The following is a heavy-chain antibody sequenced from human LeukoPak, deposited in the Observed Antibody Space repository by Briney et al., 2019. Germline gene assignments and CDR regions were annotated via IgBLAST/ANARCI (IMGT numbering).Heavy chain of an antibody. J-gene: IGHJ5*02. V-gene: IGHV1-2*02. CDR2: INPNSGGT. CDR1: GYTFTGYY. Sequence: GASVKVSCKASGYTFTGYYMHWVRQAPGQGLEWMGWINPNSGGTNYAQKFQGRVTMTRDTSISTAYMELSRLRSDDTAVYYCARDPIVVVPAAKLDPWGQGTLVTVSS. D-gene: IGHD2-2*01. CDR3: ARDPIVVVPAAKLDP.